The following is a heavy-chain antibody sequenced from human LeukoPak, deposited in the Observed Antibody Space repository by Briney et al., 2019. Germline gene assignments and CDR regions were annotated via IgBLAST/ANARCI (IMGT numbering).Heavy chain of an antibody. V-gene: IGHV4-39*07. CDR3: ARDRRRDWFDP. Sequence: SETLSLTCTVSGGSINSSNYYWDWIRQPPGKGLEWIGTIYSSGSTYYNPSLKSRLTMSVDTSKNQFSLRLSSVTAADTAVYYCARDRRRDWFDPWGQGTLVTVSS. J-gene: IGHJ5*02. CDR1: GGSINSSNYY. CDR2: IYSSGST.